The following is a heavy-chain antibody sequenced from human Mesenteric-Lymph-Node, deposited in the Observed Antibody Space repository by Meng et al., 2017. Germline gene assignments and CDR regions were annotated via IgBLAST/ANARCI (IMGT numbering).Heavy chain of an antibody. D-gene: IGHD5-18*01. CDR1: GYSFPTYW. CDR2: VYPRDSDT. Sequence: GESLKISCKGSGYSFPTYWIGWVRQMPGKGLEWMGIVYPRDSDTRYSPSFQGQVTISADKSISTAYLQWSSLKASDTAMYYCARPGYSYGSNWGQGTLVTVSS. V-gene: IGHV5-51*01. J-gene: IGHJ4*02. CDR3: ARPGYSYGSN.